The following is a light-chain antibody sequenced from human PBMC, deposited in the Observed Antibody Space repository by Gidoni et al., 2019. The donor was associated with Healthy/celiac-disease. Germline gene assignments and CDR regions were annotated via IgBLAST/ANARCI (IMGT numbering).Light chain of an antibody. Sequence: ELALTQSPATLSLSPGQRATLPDTASLCVSSYLAWYRQKPGQAPRLLIYDASDRATGIPARFSCSGSGTDFTLTISSLEPEDFAVYYCQQRGNWPPLTFXGXTKVEIK. CDR1: LCVSSY. J-gene: IGKJ4*01. V-gene: IGKV3-11*01. CDR3: QQRGNWPPLT. CDR2: DAS.